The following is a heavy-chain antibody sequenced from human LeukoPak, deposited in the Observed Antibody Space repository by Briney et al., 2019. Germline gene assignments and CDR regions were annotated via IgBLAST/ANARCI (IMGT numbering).Heavy chain of an antibody. Sequence: ASVKLSCKASGYTFTSYGISWVRQPPGPGLGWVGWISVYNGNTNYAQKLQGRVTMTRDTSISTAYMELSRLRSDDTAVYYCARDIVATISSGDYWGQGTLVTVSS. CDR3: ARDIVATISSGDY. J-gene: IGHJ4*02. CDR1: GYTFTSYG. CDR2: ISVYNGNT. V-gene: IGHV1-18*01. D-gene: IGHD5-12*01.